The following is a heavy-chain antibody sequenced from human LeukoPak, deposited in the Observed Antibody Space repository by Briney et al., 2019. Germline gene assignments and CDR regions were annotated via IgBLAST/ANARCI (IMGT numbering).Heavy chain of an antibody. V-gene: IGHV3-21*01. J-gene: IGHJ5*02. CDR2: ISSSSSYI. D-gene: IGHD2-15*01. CDR3: ARDHSGGSRGWFDP. Sequence: GGSLRHSFAASGFTFSSYSMNWVRQAPGKGLEWVSSISSSSSYIYYADSVKGRFTISRDNAKNSLYLQMNSLRAEDTAVYYCARDHSGGSRGWFDPWGQGTLVTVSS. CDR1: GFTFSSYS.